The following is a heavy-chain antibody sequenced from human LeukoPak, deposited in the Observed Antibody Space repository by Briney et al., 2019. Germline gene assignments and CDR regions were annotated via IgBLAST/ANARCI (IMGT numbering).Heavy chain of an antibody. D-gene: IGHD1-26*01. CDR3: AQDLSGKDFRDAFDI. J-gene: IGHJ3*02. CDR1: GYTFTGYY. CDR2: INPSGGST. Sequence: ASVKVSCKASGYTFTGYYMHWVRLAPGQELEWMGIINPSGGSTSYAQKFQGRVTMTTDTSTSTVHMELSSLRSDDTAVYYCAQDLSGKDFRDAFDIWGQGTMVTVSS. V-gene: IGHV1-46*01.